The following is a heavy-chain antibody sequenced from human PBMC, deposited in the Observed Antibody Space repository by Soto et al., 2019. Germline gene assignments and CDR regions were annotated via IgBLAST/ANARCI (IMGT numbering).Heavy chain of an antibody. CDR2: ISASGGTT. V-gene: IGHV3-23*01. CDR1: GFTFSTYA. Sequence: CLRLSCAASGFTFSTYAMTWVRQAPGKGLQWVSAISASGGTTYYADSVRGRFTISRDNDNNALYLQMNSLRAEDTAVYYCAKMFLAQWWYPDHWGQAALVTVSS. J-gene: IGHJ4*02. CDR3: AKMFLAQWWYPDH. D-gene: IGHD2-15*01.